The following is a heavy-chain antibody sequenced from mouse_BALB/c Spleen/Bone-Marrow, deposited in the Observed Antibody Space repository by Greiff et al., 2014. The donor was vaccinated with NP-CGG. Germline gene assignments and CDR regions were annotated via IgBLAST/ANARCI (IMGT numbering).Heavy chain of an antibody. CDR2: IYPGSGST. V-gene: IGHV1S22*01. Sequence: LQQSGSELVRPGASVKLSCKASGYTFTSYWMHWVKQRPGQGLEWIGNIYPGSGSTNYDEKFKSKATLTVDTSPSTAYMQLSSLTSEDSAVYYCTREVRRYAMDYWGRGTSVTVSS. J-gene: IGHJ4*01. CDR1: GYTFTSYW. D-gene: IGHD2-14*01. CDR3: TREVRRYAMDY.